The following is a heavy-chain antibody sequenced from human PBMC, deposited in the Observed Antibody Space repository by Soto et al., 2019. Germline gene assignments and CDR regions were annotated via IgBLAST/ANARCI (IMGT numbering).Heavy chain of an antibody. CDR3: AKGSGGSRPYYFDY. CDR2: IRGSGDTT. CDR1: GFTFSRYA. J-gene: IGHJ4*02. V-gene: IGHV3-23*01. D-gene: IGHD2-15*01. Sequence: GGSLRLSCAASGFTFSRYAMSWVRQAPGKGLEWVSGIRGSGDTTYYADSVKGRFTISRDNSKNTLYLQMNSLRAKDTALYYCAKGSGGSRPYYFDYWGQGTLVTVSS.